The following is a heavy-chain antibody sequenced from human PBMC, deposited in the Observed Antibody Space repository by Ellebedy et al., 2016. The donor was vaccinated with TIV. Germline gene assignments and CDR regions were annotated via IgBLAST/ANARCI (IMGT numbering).Heavy chain of an antibody. V-gene: IGHV4-61*01. Sequence: SETLSLXCTVSGGSVSSGSYYWSWIRQPPGKGLEWIGYIYYSGSTNYNPSLKSRVTISVDTSKNQFSLKLSSVTAADTAVYYCAKTKYYDFWSGYYFYYYYGMDVWGQGTTVTVSS. J-gene: IGHJ6*02. CDR2: IYYSGST. CDR1: GGSVSSGSYY. CDR3: AKTKYYDFWSGYYFYYYYGMDV. D-gene: IGHD3-3*01.